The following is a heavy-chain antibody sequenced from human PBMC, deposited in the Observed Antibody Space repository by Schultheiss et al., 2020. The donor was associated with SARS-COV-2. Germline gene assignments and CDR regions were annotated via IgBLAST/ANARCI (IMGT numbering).Heavy chain of an antibody. V-gene: IGHV4-39*01. CDR2: IYYSGST. CDR3: ARPEGPRADAFDI. CDR1: GGSITSNTYY. J-gene: IGHJ3*02. Sequence: SETLSLTCSVSGGSITSNTYYWGWIRQPPGKGLEWIGTIYYSGSTYYNPSLKSRVSISVDKSKNQFSLKLSSVTAADTAVYYCARPEGPRADAFDIWGQGTMVTVSS.